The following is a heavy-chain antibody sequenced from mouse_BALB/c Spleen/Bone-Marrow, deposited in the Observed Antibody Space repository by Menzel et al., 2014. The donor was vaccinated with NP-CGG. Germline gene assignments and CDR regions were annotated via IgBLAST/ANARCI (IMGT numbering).Heavy chain of an antibody. Sequence: EVKLQESGGGLVQPGGSLRLSCATSGFTFTDYYMSWVRQPPGKALEWLVFIRNKASGYTTEYSASVKGRFTISRDNSPSILYLQMNTLRAEDSATCYCARDINYGNHWYFDVWGAGTTVTVSS. CDR2: IRNKASGYTT. CDR3: ARDINYGNHWYFDV. D-gene: IGHD2-1*01. J-gene: IGHJ1*01. CDR1: GFTFTDYY. V-gene: IGHV7-3*02.